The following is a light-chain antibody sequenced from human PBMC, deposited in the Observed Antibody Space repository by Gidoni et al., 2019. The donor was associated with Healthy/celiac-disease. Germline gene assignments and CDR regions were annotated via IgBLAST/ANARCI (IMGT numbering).Light chain of an antibody. CDR2: GAS. V-gene: IGKV3-15*01. CDR3: QQYNTWPRLT. CDR1: QSVSSN. Sequence: EIVMTQSPATLSVSPGERATLSCRASQSVSSNLAWYQQKPGQAPRLLIYGASTRATGIPARFSGSGSGTEFTLTISSMQSEAFAVYYCQQYNTWPRLTFXGXTKVEI. J-gene: IGKJ4*01.